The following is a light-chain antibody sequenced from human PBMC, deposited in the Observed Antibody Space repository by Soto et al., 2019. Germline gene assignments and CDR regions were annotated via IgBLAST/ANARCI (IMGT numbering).Light chain of an antibody. CDR2: GAS. V-gene: IGKV3-20*01. CDR1: QSVSSNY. CDR3: QQYGSSPRT. Sequence: IVLTRSPGTLSLSPGERATLSCRASQSVSSNYLAWYQQKPGQGPRLLIFGASSRLTGIPDRFSGSGSGTDFTLTISRLEPEDVGVYYCQQYGSSPRTFGQGTKVEIK. J-gene: IGKJ2*02.